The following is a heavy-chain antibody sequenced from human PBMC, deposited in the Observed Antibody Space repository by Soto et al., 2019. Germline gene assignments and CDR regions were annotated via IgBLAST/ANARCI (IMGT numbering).Heavy chain of an antibody. V-gene: IGHV4-4*07. D-gene: IGHD6-6*01. CDR2: IYTSGST. CDR1: GGSFSSYY. Sequence: QVQLQESGPGLVKPSETLSLTCTVSGGSFSSYYWSWIRQPAGKGLEWVGRIYTSGSTNYNPSLKCRVSMSADTSKNQFSLNLTSVTAADTAVYYCAREVAEAARSLDYWGQGTLVTVSA. CDR3: AREVAEAARSLDY. J-gene: IGHJ4*02.